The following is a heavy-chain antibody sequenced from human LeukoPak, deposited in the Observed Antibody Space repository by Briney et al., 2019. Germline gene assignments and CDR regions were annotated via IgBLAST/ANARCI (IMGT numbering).Heavy chain of an antibody. CDR3: AKDMSGSSWSVADY. V-gene: IGHV3-9*01. D-gene: IGHD6-13*01. CDR2: ISWNSGSI. Sequence: GRSLRLSCAASGFTFDDYAMHWVRQAPGKGLEWVSGISWNSGSIGYADSVEGRFTISRDNAKNSLYLQMNSLRAEDTALYYCAKDMSGSSWSVADYWGQGTLVTVSS. J-gene: IGHJ4*02. CDR1: GFTFDDYA.